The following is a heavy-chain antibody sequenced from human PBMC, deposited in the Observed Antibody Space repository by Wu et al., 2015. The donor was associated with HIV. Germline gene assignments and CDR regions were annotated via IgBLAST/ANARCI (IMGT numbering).Heavy chain of an antibody. J-gene: IGHJ3*02. CDR3: ARDSRIFNMIVSRAFDI. CDR2: ISTYNGNT. CDR1: GYTFNTYG. D-gene: IGHD3-22*01. V-gene: IGHV1-18*01. Sequence: QVKLVQSGAEVKKPGASVKVSCKASGYTFNTYGISWVREAPGQGLEWMGWISTYNGNTNFAQKFQGRATMTTDTSTTTVYMELRSLRSDDTAVYYCARDSRIFNMIVSRAFDIWGQGTVVTVSS.